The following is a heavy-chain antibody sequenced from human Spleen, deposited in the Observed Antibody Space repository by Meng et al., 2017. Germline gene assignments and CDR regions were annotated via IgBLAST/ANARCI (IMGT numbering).Heavy chain of an antibody. CDR3: ARTNKAYCDDCYSTLNGMDV. V-gene: IGHV1-2*02. Sequence: ASVKVSCKASGYTFTSYYMHWVRQAPGQGLEWMGWINPNNGGTIYAQKFQGRVTMTRDTSISTAYMELSRLRSDDTAVYYCARTNKAYCDDCYSTLNGMDVWGQGTTVTVSS. CDR1: GYTFTSYY. J-gene: IGHJ6*02. CDR2: INPNNGGT. D-gene: IGHD2-21*02.